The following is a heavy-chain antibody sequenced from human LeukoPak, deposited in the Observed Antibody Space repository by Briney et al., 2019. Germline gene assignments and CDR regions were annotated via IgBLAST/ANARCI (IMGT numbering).Heavy chain of an antibody. CDR3: ARGFRDTAMFLDY. J-gene: IGHJ4*02. V-gene: IGHV3-48*03. CDR2: ISGSSSNV. D-gene: IGHD5-18*01. CDR1: GFTFSSYE. Sequence: GGSLRLSCAASGFTFSSYEMNWARQAPGKGLEWISAISGSSSNVYYAASVRGRFTISRDNAENSLYLQLNTMRAEDTAVYYCARGFRDTAMFLDYWGQGTLVTVSS.